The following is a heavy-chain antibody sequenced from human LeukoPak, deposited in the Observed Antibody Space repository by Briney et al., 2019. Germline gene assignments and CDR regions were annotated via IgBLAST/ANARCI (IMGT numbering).Heavy chain of an antibody. V-gene: IGHV4-59*12. J-gene: IGHJ4*02. CDR1: GGSISSYY. D-gene: IGHD5-12*01. CDR3: ARAGGRDFHFDS. Sequence: SETLSLTCTVSGGSISSYYWSWIRQPPGKGLEWVGEIYYSGSTNYNPSLKSRVTMSVDKSKNQFSLKLSSVTAADTAFYFCARAGGRDFHFDSWGQGTLVTVSS. CDR2: IYYSGST.